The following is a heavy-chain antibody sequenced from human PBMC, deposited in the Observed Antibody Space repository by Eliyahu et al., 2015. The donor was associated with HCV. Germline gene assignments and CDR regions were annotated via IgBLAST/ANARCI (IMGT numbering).Heavy chain of an antibody. CDR1: GFTFSGYE. Sequence: EVQLVESGGGLVQPGESLRLSCAAXGFTFSGYEMNWLRQAPGKGLEWVSYIGSSGTTIYYADSVKGRFTISRDDAKNSLYLQMSSLRADDTATYYCARGTSLVAGHXDSWGQGTLVTVSS. CDR2: IGSSGTTI. D-gene: IGHD6-19*01. J-gene: IGHJ4*02. V-gene: IGHV3-48*03. CDR3: ARGTSLVAGHXDS.